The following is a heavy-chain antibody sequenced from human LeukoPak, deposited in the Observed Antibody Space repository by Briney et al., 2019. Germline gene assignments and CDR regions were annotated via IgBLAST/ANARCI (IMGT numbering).Heavy chain of an antibody. J-gene: IGHJ3*02. Sequence: PSETLSLTCAVYGGSFSGYYWSWIRQPPEKGLEWIGEINHSGRIQYNPSLKSRVTISVDTSKNQFSLNLSSVTAADTAVYYCARVPGIVITHYAFDIWGQGTMVTVCS. D-gene: IGHD3-16*01. CDR2: INHSGRI. CDR1: GGSFSGYY. CDR3: ARVPGIVITHYAFDI. V-gene: IGHV4-34*01.